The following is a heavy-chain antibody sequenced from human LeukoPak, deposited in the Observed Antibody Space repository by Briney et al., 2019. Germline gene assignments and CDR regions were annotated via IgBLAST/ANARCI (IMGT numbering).Heavy chain of an antibody. D-gene: IGHD6-13*01. CDR2: LYSGGST. V-gene: IGHV3-66*01. CDR3: ALQGSWFNY. J-gene: IGHJ4*02. CDR1: GFTVSGNY. Sequence: GGSLRLSCAAAGFTVSGNYMSWVRQAPGKVLEWVSLLYSGGSTYYADSVKGRFSISRDNSKNTLYLEMNSLRAEDTAVYYCALQGSWFNYWGQGTLVTVSS.